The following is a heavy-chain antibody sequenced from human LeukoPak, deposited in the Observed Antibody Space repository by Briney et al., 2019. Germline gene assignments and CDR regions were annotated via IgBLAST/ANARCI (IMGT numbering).Heavy chain of an antibody. CDR1: GFTVSTIY. J-gene: IGHJ4*02. Sequence: GGSLRLSCAASGFTVSTIYMSWVRQAPGKGLEWVSVIHGDGTTYYADSVKGRFTISRDNSKNTLYLQMNTLRGDDTAVYYCARANRGAFDQWGQGTLVTVSS. CDR2: IHGDGTT. D-gene: IGHD1-26*01. CDR3: ARANRGAFDQ. V-gene: IGHV3-53*01.